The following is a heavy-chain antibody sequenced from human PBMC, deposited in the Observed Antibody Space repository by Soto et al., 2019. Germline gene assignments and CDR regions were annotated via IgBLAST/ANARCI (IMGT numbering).Heavy chain of an antibody. D-gene: IGHD6-6*01. CDR2: IRSKANSYAT. CDR1: GFTFSGSA. V-gene: IGHV3-73*01. CDR3: TRPRGSEYSSSSGYYYYGMDV. Sequence: GGSLRLSCAASGFTFSGSAMHWVRQASGKGLEWVGRIRSKANSYATAYAASVKGRFTISRDDSKNTAYLQMNSLKTEDTAVYYCTRPRGSEYSSSSGYYYYGMDVWGQGTTVTVSS. J-gene: IGHJ6*02.